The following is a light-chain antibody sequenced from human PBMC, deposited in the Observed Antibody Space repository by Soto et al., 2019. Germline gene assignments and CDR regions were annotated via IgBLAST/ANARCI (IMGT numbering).Light chain of an antibody. CDR1: QGISNY. Sequence: DIQMTQSPSSLSASVGDRGTITCRASQGISNYLAWYQQIPGKVPRLLIYAASTLQSGVPSRFSGSGSGTDFTLTISSLQPEDVATYYCQKYNSARWTFGLGTKVDIK. CDR2: AAS. CDR3: QKYNSARWT. J-gene: IGKJ1*01. V-gene: IGKV1-27*01.